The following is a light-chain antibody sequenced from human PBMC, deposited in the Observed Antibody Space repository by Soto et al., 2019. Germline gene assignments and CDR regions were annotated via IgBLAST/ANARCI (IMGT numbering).Light chain of an antibody. Sequence: EIVLTQSPGTLSLSPGERATLSCRASQSVSSNYLAWYQQKPGQAPRLLIYGASSRATGIPGRFSGSGSGTDFTLTISRLEPEDFAVYYCQQYGILWTFGQGTKVDIK. CDR2: GAS. CDR3: QQYGILWT. CDR1: QSVSSNY. J-gene: IGKJ1*01. V-gene: IGKV3-20*01.